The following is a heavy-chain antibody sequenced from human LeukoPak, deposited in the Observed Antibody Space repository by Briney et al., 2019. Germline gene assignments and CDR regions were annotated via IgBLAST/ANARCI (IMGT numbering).Heavy chain of an antibody. Sequence: SETLSLTCAVYGGSFSGYYWSWIRQPPGKGLEWIGEINHSGSTNYNPSLKSRVTISVDTSKNQFSLKLSSVTAADTAAYYCARVGYGDYVDYYYYMDVWGKGTTVTVSS. D-gene: IGHD4-17*01. J-gene: IGHJ6*03. V-gene: IGHV4-34*01. CDR1: GGSFSGYY. CDR3: ARVGYGDYVDYYYYMDV. CDR2: INHSGST.